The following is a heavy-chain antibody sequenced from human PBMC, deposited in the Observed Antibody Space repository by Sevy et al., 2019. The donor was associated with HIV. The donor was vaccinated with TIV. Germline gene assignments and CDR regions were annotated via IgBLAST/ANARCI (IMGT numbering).Heavy chain of an antibody. J-gene: IGHJ4*02. V-gene: IGHV3-30*03. CDR3: ARDSGYSINWYPAY. CDR2: ISYDGSYK. CDR1: GFTFSSHG. Sequence: GGSLRLSCAASGFTFSSHGMHWVRQAPGKGLEWVAVISYDGSYKSYGDSVKGRFTNSRDESKNTLYLQMNSLRPEDTDVYYCARDSGYSINWYPAYWGQGTLVTVSS. D-gene: IGHD6-13*01.